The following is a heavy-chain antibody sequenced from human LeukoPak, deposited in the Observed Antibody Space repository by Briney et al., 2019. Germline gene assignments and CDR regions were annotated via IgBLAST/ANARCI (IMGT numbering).Heavy chain of an antibody. Sequence: SGTLSLTCAVTGGSISSSNWWSWVRQPPGKGLEWIGEIYHSGSTNYNPSLKSRVTISVDKSKNQFSLKLSSVTAADTAVYYCSRVGSYYDAFDIWGQGTMVTVSS. CDR1: GGSISSSNW. J-gene: IGHJ3*02. D-gene: IGHD1-26*01. CDR2: IYHSGST. CDR3: SRVGSYYDAFDI. V-gene: IGHV4-4*02.